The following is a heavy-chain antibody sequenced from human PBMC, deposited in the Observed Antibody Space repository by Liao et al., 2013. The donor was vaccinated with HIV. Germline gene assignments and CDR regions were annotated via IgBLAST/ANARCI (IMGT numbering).Heavy chain of an antibody. CDR3: ARVNILTGDYMDV. Sequence: QVQLQESGPGLVKPSQILSLTCTVSGGSISSGSYYWSWIRQPAGKGLEWIGRMYTSGSTNYNPSLKSRVTMSVDTSKNQFSLKLSSVTAADTAVYYCARVNILTGDYMDVWGKGTTVTVSS. CDR1: GGSISSGSYY. CDR2: MYTSGST. V-gene: IGHV4-61*02. D-gene: IGHD3-9*01. J-gene: IGHJ6*03.